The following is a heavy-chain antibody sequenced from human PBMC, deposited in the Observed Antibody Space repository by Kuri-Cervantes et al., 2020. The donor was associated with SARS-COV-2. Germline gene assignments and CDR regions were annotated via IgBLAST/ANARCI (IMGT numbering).Heavy chain of an antibody. CDR3: AREAQRFTIFGVVIEGPTRENWFDP. J-gene: IGHJ5*02. D-gene: IGHD3-3*01. V-gene: IGHV3-13*04. CDR1: GFTFSSYD. Sequence: GESLKISCAASGFTFSSYDMHGVRPATGKGLEWVSAIGTAGDTYYPGSVKGRFTISRENAKNSLYLQMNSLRAGDTAAYYCAREAQRFTIFGVVIEGPTRENWFDPWGQGTLVTVSS. CDR2: IGTAGDT.